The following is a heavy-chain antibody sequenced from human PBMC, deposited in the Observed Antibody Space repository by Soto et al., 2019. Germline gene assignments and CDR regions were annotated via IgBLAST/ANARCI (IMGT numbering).Heavy chain of an antibody. CDR2: IYYTGNT. Sequence: QVQLQESGPGLVKPSQTLSLTCTVSGGSISSTTSYWSWIRQHPGEGLEWIGYIYYTGNTYYNPSLKSRVTISVETSENQFSLKLTSVTVADTAVYYCAREGGDGVDYWGQGTLVTVSS. D-gene: IGHD3-16*01. J-gene: IGHJ4*02. CDR1: GGSISSTTSY. CDR3: AREGGDGVDY. V-gene: IGHV4-31*03.